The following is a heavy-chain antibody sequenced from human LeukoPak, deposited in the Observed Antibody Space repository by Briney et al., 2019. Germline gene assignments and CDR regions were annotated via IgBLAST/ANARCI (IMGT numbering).Heavy chain of an antibody. CDR2: INPNSGGT. Sequence: ASVKVSCKASGYIFTGYYMHWVRQAPGQGLEWMGWINPNSGGTNYAQKFQGWVTMTRDTSISTAYMELRSLRSDDTAVYYCARDSDCSGGSCHFDYWGQGTLVTVSS. D-gene: IGHD2-15*01. CDR3: ARDSDCSGGSCHFDY. J-gene: IGHJ4*02. CDR1: GYIFTGYY. V-gene: IGHV1-2*04.